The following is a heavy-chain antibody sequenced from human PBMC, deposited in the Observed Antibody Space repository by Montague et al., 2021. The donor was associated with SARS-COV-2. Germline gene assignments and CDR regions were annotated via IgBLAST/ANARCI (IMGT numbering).Heavy chain of an antibody. D-gene: IGHD3-9*01. J-gene: IGHJ6*02. CDR2: IYWDDDK. CDR3: AHRRDFQYYDILTGYDSYYYYCGMDV. V-gene: IGHV2-5*02. CDR1: GFSLSTSGVG. Sequence: PALVKPTQTLTLTCTFSGFSLSTSGVGVCWIRQPPGKALEWLALIYWDDDKRYSPSLKSRLTTTKDTSKNQVVLTMTNMDPVDTATSYCAHRRDFQYYDILTGYDSYYYYCGMDVWGQGTTVTVSS.